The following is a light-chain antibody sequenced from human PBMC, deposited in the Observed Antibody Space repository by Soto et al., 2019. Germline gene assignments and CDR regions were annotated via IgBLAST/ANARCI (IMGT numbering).Light chain of an antibody. CDR2: DAS. CDR1: QTVTNF. Sequence: EIVLTQSPATLSLSPGDRATLSCRASQTVTNFLAWYQQKPGQAPRLLIYDASNRATGIPARFSGSGSGTDFTLTFSSLEHEDFAVYYCQQRSNWPHTFGQGTKLQIK. CDR3: QQRSNWPHT. V-gene: IGKV3-11*01. J-gene: IGKJ2*01.